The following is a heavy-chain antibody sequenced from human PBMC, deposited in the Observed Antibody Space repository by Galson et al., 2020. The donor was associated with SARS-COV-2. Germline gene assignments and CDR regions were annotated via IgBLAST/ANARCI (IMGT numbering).Heavy chain of an antibody. CDR3: ARSPPASTSGTSIYFDY. J-gene: IGHJ4*02. D-gene: IGHD3-10*01. Sequence: GESLKISCAASGFAFSSYTMNWVRQAPGKGLEWVASLDTSSTYIYYADSLKGRFTISRDKAENSLYLQMNSLRAEDTAVYYCARSPPASTSGTSIYFDYWGQGTQVTVSS. V-gene: IGHV3-21*01. CDR2: LDTSSTYI. CDR1: GFAFSSYT.